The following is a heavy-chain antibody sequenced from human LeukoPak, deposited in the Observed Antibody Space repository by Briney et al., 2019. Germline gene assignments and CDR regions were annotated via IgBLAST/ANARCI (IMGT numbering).Heavy chain of an antibody. J-gene: IGHJ4*02. CDR3: ARGGGVPAAYYFDY. Sequence: GGSLRLSCAASGFTVSSNYMTWVRQAPGNGLEWVSILFGGGSTYYADSVKGRFTISRHNSKNTLYLQMNSLRPEDTAIYYCARGGGVPAAYYFDYWGQGNLVTVSS. D-gene: IGHD2-2*01. CDR1: GFTVSSNY. CDR2: LFGGGST. V-gene: IGHV3-53*04.